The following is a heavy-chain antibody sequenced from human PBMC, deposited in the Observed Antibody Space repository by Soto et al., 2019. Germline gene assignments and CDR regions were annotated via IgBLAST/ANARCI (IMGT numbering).Heavy chain of an antibody. CDR1: GFTFSNYA. D-gene: IGHD2-8*01. Sequence: EVQLLESGGGLVQPGGSLRLSCAASGFTFSNYAMTWVRQAPGKGLEWVSNIGGSGGGTYYADSVKGRFTISRDDSKNTLSLQMNSLRAEDTAVYYCARSMYAYYCYGMDVWGQGTTVTVSS. J-gene: IGHJ6*02. V-gene: IGHV3-23*01. CDR2: IGGSGGGT. CDR3: ARSMYAYYCYGMDV.